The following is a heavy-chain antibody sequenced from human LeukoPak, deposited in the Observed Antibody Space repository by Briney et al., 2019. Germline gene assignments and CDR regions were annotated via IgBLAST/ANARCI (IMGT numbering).Heavy chain of an antibody. J-gene: IGHJ5*02. V-gene: IGHV4-4*07. Sequence: PSETLSLTCTVSGGSISSYYWSWIRQPAGKGLEWIGRIYTSGGTNYNPSLKSRVTMSVDTSKNQFSLKLSSVTAADTAVYYCARAHYVWGSYPGNWFDPWGQGTLVTVSS. CDR2: IYTSGGT. CDR3: ARAHYVWGSYPGNWFDP. CDR1: GGSISSYY. D-gene: IGHD3-16*02.